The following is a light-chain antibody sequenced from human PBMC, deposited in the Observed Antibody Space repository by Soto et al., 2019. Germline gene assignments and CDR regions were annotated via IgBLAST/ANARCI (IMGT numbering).Light chain of an antibody. CDR3: QQYNNWPPIT. V-gene: IGKV3-15*01. Sequence: EIVFSQSPGTLSLSPGERATLSCRASQSVSSRRLAWYQQKPGQAPRFLIYGASTRATGIPARFSGSGSGTEFTLTISSLQSEDFAVYYCQQYNNWPPITFGQGTRLEIK. J-gene: IGKJ5*01. CDR2: GAS. CDR1: QSVSSR.